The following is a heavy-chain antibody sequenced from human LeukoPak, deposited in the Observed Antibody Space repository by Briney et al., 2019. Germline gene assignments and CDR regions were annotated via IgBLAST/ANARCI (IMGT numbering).Heavy chain of an antibody. V-gene: IGHV4-4*07. Sequence: PSETLSLTCTVSGGSLSNYYGSWIRQPAGKGGEWIGRIYTTGSTTYNPARKGRLAISLDTSNIQCSLNLSSVTAADTAVYYCARDSRAYGMDVWGQGTTVTVSS. CDR3: ARDSRAYGMDV. J-gene: IGHJ6*02. CDR1: GGSLSNYY. CDR2: IYTTGST. D-gene: IGHD2/OR15-2a*01.